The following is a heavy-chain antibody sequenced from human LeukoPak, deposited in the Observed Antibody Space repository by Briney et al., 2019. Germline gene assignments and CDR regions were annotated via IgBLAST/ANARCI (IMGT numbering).Heavy chain of an antibody. CDR3: ARRDLEISMDV. CDR2: INPSGGST. D-gene: IGHD3-16*02. V-gene: IGHV1-46*01. CDR1: GYTFTSYY. J-gene: IGHJ6*04. Sequence: GASVKVSCKASGYTFTSYYMHWVRQAPGQGLEWMGIINPSGGSTSYAQKLQGRVTMTTDTSTSTAYMELRSLRSDDTAVYYCARRDLEISMDVWGKGTTVTVSS.